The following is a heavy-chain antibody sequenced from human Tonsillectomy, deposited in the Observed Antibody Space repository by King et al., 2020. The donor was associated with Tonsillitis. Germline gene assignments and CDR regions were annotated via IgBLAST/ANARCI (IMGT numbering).Heavy chain of an antibody. CDR3: ARDGAFGVVGAY. D-gene: IGHD3-3*01. CDR2: IYTSGST. CDR1: CGSISSGSYY. J-gene: IGHJ4*02. Sequence: VQLQESGPGLVKPSQTLSLTCTFSCGSISSGSYYWSWIPPPAGKGLEWIGRIYTSGSTNYNPPLKSRVTISVDTSKNQFSLKLSSVTAADTAVYYCARDGAFGVVGAYWGQGTLVTVSS. V-gene: IGHV4-61*02.